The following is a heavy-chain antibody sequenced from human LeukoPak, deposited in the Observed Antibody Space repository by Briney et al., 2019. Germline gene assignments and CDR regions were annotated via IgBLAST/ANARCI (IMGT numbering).Heavy chain of an antibody. CDR2: ISYSGST. CDR1: GGSISSYY. J-gene: IGHJ4*02. Sequence: PSETLSLTCTVSGGSISSYYWSWIRQPPGKGLEWIGYISYSGSTNYNPSLKSRVTISVDTSKNQFSLKLSSVTAADTAVYYCARGPGDLTFDYWGQGTLVTVSS. CDR3: ARGPGDLTFDY. D-gene: IGHD4-17*01. V-gene: IGHV4-59*01.